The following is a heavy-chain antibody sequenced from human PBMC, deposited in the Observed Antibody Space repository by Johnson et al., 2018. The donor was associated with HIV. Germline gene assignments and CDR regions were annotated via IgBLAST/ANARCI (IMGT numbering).Heavy chain of an antibody. CDR1: GFTFSSYG. V-gene: IGHV3-20*04. CDR2: INWNGGRT. J-gene: IGHJ3*02. Sequence: VQLVESGGGLVHPGGSLRLSCAASGFTFSSYGMSWVRQAPGKGLEWISTINWNGGRTGYVDSLKGRFTISRENAKNSLYLQMNSLRAGDTAVYYCARDQGGNHNAFDIWGQGTMVTVSS. D-gene: IGHD1-14*01. CDR3: ARDQGGNHNAFDI.